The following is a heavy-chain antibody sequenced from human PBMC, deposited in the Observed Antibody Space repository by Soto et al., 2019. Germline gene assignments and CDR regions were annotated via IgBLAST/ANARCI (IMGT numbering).Heavy chain of an antibody. Sequence: QVQLQQWGAGLLKPSETLSLTCAVYGGSFSGYYWSWIRQPPGNGLEWIGEINHSGSTNYNPSLKSRVTISVDTSKNQFSLKLSSVTAADTAAYYCARVVAAGIAYYGLDVWGQGTTVTVSS. CDR2: INHSGST. CDR1: GGSFSGYY. J-gene: IGHJ6*02. D-gene: IGHD6-13*01. V-gene: IGHV4-34*01. CDR3: ARVVAAGIAYYGLDV.